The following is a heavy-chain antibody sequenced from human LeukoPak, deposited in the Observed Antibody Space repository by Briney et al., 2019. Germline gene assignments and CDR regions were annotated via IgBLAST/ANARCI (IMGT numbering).Heavy chain of an antibody. Sequence: PGGSLRLSCEASGFIFSSYGFHWVRQAPGKGLEWVTLISHDGRNQYYGQSVKGRFTISRDNSKNTLYLQMNSLRPEDTAVYYCAKWAVLLWFGESSSGYYFDYWGQGALVTVSS. CDR3: AKWAVLLWFGESSSGYYFDY. J-gene: IGHJ4*02. V-gene: IGHV3-30*18. CDR1: GFIFSSYG. D-gene: IGHD3-10*01. CDR2: ISHDGRNQ.